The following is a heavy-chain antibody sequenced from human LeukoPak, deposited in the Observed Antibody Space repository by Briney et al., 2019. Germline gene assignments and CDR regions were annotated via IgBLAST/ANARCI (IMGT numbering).Heavy chain of an antibody. Sequence: PSQTLSLTCTVSGGSISSAGYYWSWIRQHPGKGLEWIGYIYYNGNTDYNPSLKGRVSISVDTSKNQFSLKLSSVTAADTAMYYCATGNDYGDYWFDPWGQGTLVTVSS. V-gene: IGHV4-31*03. D-gene: IGHD4-17*01. CDR3: ATGNDYGDYWFDP. J-gene: IGHJ5*02. CDR1: GGSISSAGYY. CDR2: IYYNGNT.